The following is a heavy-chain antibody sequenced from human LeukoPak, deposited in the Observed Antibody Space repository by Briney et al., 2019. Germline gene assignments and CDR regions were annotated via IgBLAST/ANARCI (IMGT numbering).Heavy chain of an antibody. J-gene: IGHJ4*02. CDR2: ISSSSSTI. V-gene: IGHV3-48*01. CDR3: ASDDYDFWSGYYQFDY. D-gene: IGHD3-3*01. CDR1: GFTFSSYS. Sequence: GGSLRLSCAASGFTFSSYSMNWVRQAPGKGLEWVSYISSSSSTIYYADSVKGRFTISRDNSKNTLYLQMNSLRAEDTAVYYCASDDYDFWSGYYQFDYWGQGTLVTVSS.